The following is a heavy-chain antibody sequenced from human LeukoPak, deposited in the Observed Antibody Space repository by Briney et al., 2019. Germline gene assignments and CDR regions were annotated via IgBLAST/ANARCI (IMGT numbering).Heavy chain of an antibody. D-gene: IGHD1-1*01. J-gene: IGHJ3*02. CDR3: AKSLFTSATGTGRAFHI. V-gene: IGHV3-7*03. CDR1: GFSFSSLW. Sequence: PGGSLRLSCAASGFSFSSLWMTWVRQAPGKGPEWVANIKEDGTDKHYADSVKGRFTISRDNAKNILYLQMNSLRAEDTAVYYCAKSLFTSATGTGRAFHIWGQGTMVTVSS. CDR2: IKEDGTDK.